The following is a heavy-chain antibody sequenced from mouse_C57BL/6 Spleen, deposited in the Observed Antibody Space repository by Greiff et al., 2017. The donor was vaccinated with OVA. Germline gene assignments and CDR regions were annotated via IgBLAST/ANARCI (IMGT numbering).Heavy chain of an antibody. Sequence: EVMLVESGGGLVKPGGSLKLSCAASGFTFSSYAMSWVRQTPEKRLEWVATISDGGSYTYYPDNVKGRFTISRDNAKNNLYLQMSHLKSEDTAMYYCAREGTPPAWFAYWGQGTLVTVSA. D-gene: IGHD3-3*01. CDR2: ISDGGSYT. J-gene: IGHJ3*01. V-gene: IGHV5-4*01. CDR3: AREGTPPAWFAY. CDR1: GFTFSSYA.